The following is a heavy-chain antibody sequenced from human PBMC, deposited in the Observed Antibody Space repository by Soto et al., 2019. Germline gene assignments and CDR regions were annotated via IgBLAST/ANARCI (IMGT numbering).Heavy chain of an antibody. D-gene: IGHD3-16*01. V-gene: IGHV3-11*01. CDR1: GFTLSDFY. CDR2: ISPDGTTI. Sequence: GGSLRLSCAASGFTLSDFYMSWVHQAPGKGLEWLSDISPDGTTIYYADSVRGRFTISRDNAKNSLSLQMNSLRGEDTAVYYCAREISYVSGGHLYYGMDVLGQGTAVTVSS. CDR3: AREISYVSGGHLYYGMDV. J-gene: IGHJ6*02.